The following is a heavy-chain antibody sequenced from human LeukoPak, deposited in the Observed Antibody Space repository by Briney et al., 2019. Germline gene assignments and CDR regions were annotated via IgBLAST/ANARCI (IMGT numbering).Heavy chain of an antibody. Sequence: GEALETSWKGSGYSFNSYWIGWVRQMPGKGLGWTGIIYPGDSDTRYSPSSQGQVIITIAKSIGTSYLQWSSLKASDTAMYYCARGNTVASFDYWGQGTLVTVPS. CDR1: GYSFNSYW. J-gene: IGHJ4*02. V-gene: IGHV5-51*01. CDR2: IYPGDSDT. D-gene: IGHD2/OR15-2a*01. CDR3: ARGNTVASFDY.